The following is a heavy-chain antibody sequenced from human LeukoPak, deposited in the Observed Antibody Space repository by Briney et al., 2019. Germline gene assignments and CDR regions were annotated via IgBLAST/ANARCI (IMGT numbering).Heavy chain of an antibody. CDR1: GGPISSYY. CDR2: IYSSGST. Sequence: SETLSLTCTVSGGPISSYYWSWIRQPAGKGLEWIGRIYSSGSTNYNPSPKSRVTMSVDTSKNQFSLKLSSVTAADTAVYYCARDLIVPDAMTGSGSYSTDYWGQGTLATVSS. CDR3: ARDLIVPDAMTGSGSYSTDY. J-gene: IGHJ4*02. D-gene: IGHD3-10*01. V-gene: IGHV4-4*07.